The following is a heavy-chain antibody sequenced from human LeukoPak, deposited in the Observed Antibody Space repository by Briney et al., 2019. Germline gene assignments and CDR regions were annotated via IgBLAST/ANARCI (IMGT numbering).Heavy chain of an antibody. D-gene: IGHD6-13*01. V-gene: IGHV3-74*01. Sequence: PGGSLRLSCAASGFTFSSYWMHWVRQAPGKGLVWVSRIKSDGSTNYADSVKGRFTISRDNAKNTLSLQMNSLRAEDTAIYYCARDRHINSWSNDRFDYWGQGALVTVSS. CDR1: GFTFSSYW. CDR2: IKSDGST. J-gene: IGHJ4*02. CDR3: ARDRHINSWSNDRFDY.